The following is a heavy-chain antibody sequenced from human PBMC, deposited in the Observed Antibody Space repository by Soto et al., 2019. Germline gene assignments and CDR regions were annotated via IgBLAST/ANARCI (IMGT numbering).Heavy chain of an antibody. CDR1: GFIVSDTY. Sequence: EVQLVESGGGVVQPGESLRLSCTASGFIVSDTYVNWVRQAPGKGLEWVSVISNRGDTHYADSVRGRFSLSRDISDNTLHLQMNNLRVEDTAVYYCAREPRYCRGGSCSITGDAYDIRGQGTMVTVSS. CDR2: ISNRGDT. CDR3: AREPRYCRGGSCSITGDAYDI. D-gene: IGHD2-15*01. J-gene: IGHJ3*02. V-gene: IGHV3-66*01.